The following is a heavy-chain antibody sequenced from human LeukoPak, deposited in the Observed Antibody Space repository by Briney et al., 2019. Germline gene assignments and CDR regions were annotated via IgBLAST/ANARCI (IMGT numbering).Heavy chain of an antibody. V-gene: IGHV4-34*01. Sequence: PSETLSLTCAVYGGSFSGYFWNWIRQPPGKGLEWIGEINHSGSTHHNPSLKSRDTISIDTSKNQISLKLSSVTAADTAVYYCARGPESGSYFAWFGPWGQGTLVTVSS. CDR2: INHSGST. CDR3: ARGPESGSYFAWFGP. CDR1: GGSFSGYF. D-gene: IGHD3-10*01. J-gene: IGHJ5*02.